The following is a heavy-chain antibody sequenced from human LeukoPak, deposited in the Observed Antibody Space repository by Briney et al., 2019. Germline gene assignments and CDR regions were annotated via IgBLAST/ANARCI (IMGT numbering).Heavy chain of an antibody. V-gene: IGHV1-18*04. D-gene: IGHD6-13*01. CDR1: GYTFTGSY. CDR3: ARGEIAAAGTEH. CDR2: ISAYNGNT. Sequence: ASVKVSCKASGYTFTGSYIHWVRQAPGQGLEWMGWISAYNGNTNYAQKLQGRVTMTTDTSTSTAYMELRSLRSDDTAVYYCARGEIAAAGTEHWGQGTLVTVSS. J-gene: IGHJ1*01.